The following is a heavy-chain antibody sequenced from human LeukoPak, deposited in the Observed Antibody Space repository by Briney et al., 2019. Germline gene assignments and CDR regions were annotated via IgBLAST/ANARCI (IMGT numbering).Heavy chain of an antibody. CDR3: ARDPYFDSSGYPGY. J-gene: IGHJ4*02. Sequence: GGSLRLSCAASGFTFDDYAMHWVRQAPGKGLEWVSGISWNSGTIYYADSVKGRFTISRDNAKSSLYLQMNSLRAEDTAVYYCARDPYFDSSGYPGYWGQGTLVTVSS. CDR1: GFTFDDYA. CDR2: ISWNSGTI. D-gene: IGHD3-22*01. V-gene: IGHV3-9*01.